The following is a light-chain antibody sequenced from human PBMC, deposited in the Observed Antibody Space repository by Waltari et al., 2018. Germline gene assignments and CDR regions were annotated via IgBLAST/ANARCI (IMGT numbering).Light chain of an antibody. V-gene: IGLV7-43*01. Sequence: QTVVTQEPSLTVSPGGTVTLTCASSTGAVTTHYSPNWFQQKPVQAPRALIYSTNNKHSWTPARFSGSLLGGKAALTLSGVQPEDEAEYYCLLYYGAWVFGGGTKLTVL. CDR1: TGAVTTHYS. CDR3: LLYYGAWV. CDR2: STN. J-gene: IGLJ3*02.